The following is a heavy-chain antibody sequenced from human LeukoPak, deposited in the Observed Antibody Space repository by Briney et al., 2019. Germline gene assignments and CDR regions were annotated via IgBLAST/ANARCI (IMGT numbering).Heavy chain of an antibody. CDR1: GFTFSSYS. J-gene: IGHJ4*02. CDR3: ARDLEVPGGNRLFDY. Sequence: PGGSLRLSCAASGFTFSSYSMNWVRQAPGKGVEWISYITYTSGTLYYAASVKGGFTISRDNAKNSLYLQMSSLRDEDTAVYYCARDLEVPGGNRLFDYWGQGTLATVSS. CDR2: ITYTSGTL. D-gene: IGHD4-23*01. V-gene: IGHV3-48*02.